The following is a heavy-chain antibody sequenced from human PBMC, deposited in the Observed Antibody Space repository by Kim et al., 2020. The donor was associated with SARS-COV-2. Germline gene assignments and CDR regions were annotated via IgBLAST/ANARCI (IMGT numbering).Heavy chain of an antibody. CDR2: INPANGNT. V-gene: IGHV1-3*01. CDR3: VRGQFGSMSNNWFDS. CDR1: GYTFINYA. J-gene: IGHJ5*01. D-gene: IGHD3-10*01. Sequence: ASVKVSCKASGYTFINYAMHCVRQAPGQRPEWMGWINPANGNTRYSQNFQGRVTTTRDTSATTVYMELTALRSEDTAVYYCVRGQFGSMSNNWFDSWGQGALVTVSS.